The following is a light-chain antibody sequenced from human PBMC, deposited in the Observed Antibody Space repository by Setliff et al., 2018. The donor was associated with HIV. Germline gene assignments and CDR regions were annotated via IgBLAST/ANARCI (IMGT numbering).Light chain of an antibody. J-gene: IGLJ1*01. V-gene: IGLV2-23*02. CDR3: CSYAGTTTFV. Sequence: QSALTQPASVSGSPGQSITISCTGSRSDIGAYSYVSWYQHHPGKVPKLIISEVNKRPSGVSARFSGSRTGNTASLTISGLQAEDESDYYCCSYAGTTTFVFGTGTKVTVL. CDR2: EVN. CDR1: RSDIGAYSY.